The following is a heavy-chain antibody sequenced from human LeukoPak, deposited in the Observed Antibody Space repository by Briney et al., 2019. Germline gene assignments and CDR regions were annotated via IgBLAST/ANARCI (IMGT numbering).Heavy chain of an antibody. J-gene: IGHJ4*01. Sequence: WGTLRLTCAASGFIFSGSVMHWVRQAPGKGLEWVAIISYDGTNENYGDSVKGRFTISRDNSKSTLYLHMNTLRHDDTAVYYCAKDSGGSVLEDWGHGALVIVCS. V-gene: IGHV3-30*18. CDR1: GFIFSGSV. D-gene: IGHD2-15*01. CDR2: ISYDGTNE. CDR3: AKDSGGSVLED.